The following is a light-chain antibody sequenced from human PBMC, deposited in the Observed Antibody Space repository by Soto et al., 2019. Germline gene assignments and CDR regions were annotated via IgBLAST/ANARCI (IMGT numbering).Light chain of an antibody. CDR2: ATS. J-gene: IGKJ1*01. CDR1: QSINTRY. Sequence: EIVLTQSPGTLSLSPGERATLSCRASQSINTRYSAWYQQKPGQPPRLLIYATSSRATGIPDRFSGSGSGTDFTLTISRLEPEDFAVYYCQQYGSSPRTFGQGTKVEIK. V-gene: IGKV3-20*01. CDR3: QQYGSSPRT.